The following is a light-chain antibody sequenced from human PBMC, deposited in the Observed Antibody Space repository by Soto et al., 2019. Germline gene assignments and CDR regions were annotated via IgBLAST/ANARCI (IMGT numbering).Light chain of an antibody. Sequence: VLTQSPGTLSLSPGERATLSCRASQSVSGSDLAWYQQKPGQAPRLLISGVSDRATGTPDRFSGSGSGTDCTLTISSLEPEDFAVFYCHQYGISPPTLGPGPKVDIK. CDR3: HQYGISPPT. CDR2: GVS. V-gene: IGKV3-20*01. J-gene: IGKJ1*01. CDR1: QSVSGSD.